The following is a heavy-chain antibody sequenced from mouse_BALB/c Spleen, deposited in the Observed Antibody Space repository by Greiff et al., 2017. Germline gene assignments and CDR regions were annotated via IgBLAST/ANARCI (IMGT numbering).Heavy chain of an antibody. CDR1: GYTFTSYW. V-gene: IGHV1-69*02. J-gene: IGHJ3*01. CDR2: IDPSDSYT. CDR3: ARSRVGLLLAY. Sequence: QVQLKQPGAELVKPGASVKLSCKASGYTFTSYWMHWVKQRPGQGLEWIGEIDPSDSYTNYNQKFKGKATLTVDKSSSTAYMQLSSLTSEDSAVYYCARSRVGLLLAYWGQGTLVTVSA. D-gene: IGHD4-1*01.